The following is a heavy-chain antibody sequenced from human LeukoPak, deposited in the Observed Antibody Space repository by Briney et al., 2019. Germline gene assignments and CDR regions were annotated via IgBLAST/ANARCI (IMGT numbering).Heavy chain of an antibody. CDR2: ISDYGTTI. CDR1: GFTFTAYD. J-gene: IGHJ3*02. V-gene: IGHV3-11*04. CDR3: SRVGKVSATGAVDI. Sequence: GGSLRLSCAASGFTFTAYDISWIRQAPGKGLQWLSYISDYGTTIFYADSLKCRFTISRDNTKNSLYLQLSSLKGADTAVYYCSRVGKVSATGAVDIWGDGRLVTVSS. D-gene: IGHD1-1*01.